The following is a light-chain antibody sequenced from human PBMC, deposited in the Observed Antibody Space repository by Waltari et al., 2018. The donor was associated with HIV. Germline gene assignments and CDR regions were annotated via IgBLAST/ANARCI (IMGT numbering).Light chain of an antibody. CDR2: WAS. V-gene: IGKV4-1*01. Sequence: DIVMTQSPNSLAVSLGERAPITCRSSRSILYSSNNQNYLAWYQQKPGQSPKVLIYWASTRASGVPDRFSGSGSGTNFSLTISSLQSDDVALYYCQQYYTIGPTFGGGTKVE. CDR1: RSILYSSNNQNY. CDR3: QQYYTIGPT. J-gene: IGKJ4*01.